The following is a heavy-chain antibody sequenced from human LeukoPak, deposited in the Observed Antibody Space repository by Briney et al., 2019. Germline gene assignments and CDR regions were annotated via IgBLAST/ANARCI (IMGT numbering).Heavy chain of an antibody. CDR3: AREGQSFDY. CDR1: GFTFSSFG. V-gene: IGHV3-23*01. Sequence: PGGSLRLSCAASGFTFSSFGMSWVRQAPGKGLEWVSAISSTGGTAYYADSVKGRFTISRDNSKNTLYLQMNSLRAEDTAVYYCAREGQSFDYWGQGTLVTVSS. CDR2: ISSTGGTA. J-gene: IGHJ4*02.